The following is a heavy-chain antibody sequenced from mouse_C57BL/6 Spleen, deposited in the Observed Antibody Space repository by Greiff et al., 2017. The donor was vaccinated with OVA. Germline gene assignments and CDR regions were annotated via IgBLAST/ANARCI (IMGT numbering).Heavy chain of an antibody. Sequence: QVQLKQPGAELVMPGASVKLSCKASGYTFTSYWMHWVKQRPGQGLEWIGEIDPSDSYTNYNQKFKGKSTLTVDKSSSTSYMQLSSLTSEDSAVYYGARKRTGTGYYWYFDVWGTGTTVTVSS. CDR3: ARKRTGTGYYWYFDV. CDR1: GYTFTSYW. CDR2: IDPSDSYT. J-gene: IGHJ1*03. V-gene: IGHV1-69*01. D-gene: IGHD4-1*01.